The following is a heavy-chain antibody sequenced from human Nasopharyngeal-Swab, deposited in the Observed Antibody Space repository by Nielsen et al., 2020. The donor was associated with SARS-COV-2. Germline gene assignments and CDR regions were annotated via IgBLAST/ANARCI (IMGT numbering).Heavy chain of an antibody. Sequence: GALKISCAASGFTFSSYAMSWVRQAPGKGLEGVSAISGSGGSTYYADSVKGRFTISRDNSKNTLYLQMNSLRAEDTAVYYCAKDYYDSSGYHPDAFDIWGQGTMVTVSS. CDR2: ISGSGGST. D-gene: IGHD3-22*01. V-gene: IGHV3-23*01. CDR3: AKDYYDSSGYHPDAFDI. J-gene: IGHJ3*02. CDR1: GFTFSSYA.